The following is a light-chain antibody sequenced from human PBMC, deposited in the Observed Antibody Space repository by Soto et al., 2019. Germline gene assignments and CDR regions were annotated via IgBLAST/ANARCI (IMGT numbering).Light chain of an antibody. CDR3: HQCDSSPWT. Sequence: EIVLTQSPCTLSLSPGERATLSWRASQSLSSNYLAWYQQKPGQAPRLLIYGASSRATGIPDRFSGSGYGTDFNLTISRLETEDFAVFYCHQCDSSPWTFGQGTKVDIK. J-gene: IGKJ1*01. V-gene: IGKV3-20*01. CDR2: GAS. CDR1: QSLSSNY.